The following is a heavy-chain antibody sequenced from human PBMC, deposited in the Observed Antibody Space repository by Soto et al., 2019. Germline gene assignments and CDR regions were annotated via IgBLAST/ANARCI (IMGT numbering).Heavy chain of an antibody. CDR1: GGTFSSYA. Sequence: QVQLVQSGAEVKTPGSSVNVSCKASGGTFSSYAISWVRQAPGQGLEWMGGIIPIFGTANYAQKFQGRVTMTADESTSTAYMELSSLRSEDTAVYYGARADSRGYYAPDYYGMDVWGQGTTVTVSS. CDR3: ARADSRGYYAPDYYGMDV. D-gene: IGHD3-22*01. V-gene: IGHV1-69*01. CDR2: IIPIFGTA. J-gene: IGHJ6*02.